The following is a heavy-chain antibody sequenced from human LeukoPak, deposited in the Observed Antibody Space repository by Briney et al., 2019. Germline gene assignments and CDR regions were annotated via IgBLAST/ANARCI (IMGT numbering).Heavy chain of an antibody. V-gene: IGHV4-59*01. J-gene: IGHJ4*02. CDR2: IYYSGST. CDR3: ARKRSYCGGDCPNFDY. D-gene: IGHD2-21*02. CDR1: GGSISNYY. Sequence: PSETLSLTCTVSGGSISNYYWSWIRQPPGKGLEWIGYIYYSGSTNYNPSLKSRATISVDTSKNQFSLKLSSVTAADTAVYYCARKRSYCGGDCPNFDYWGQGTLVTVSS.